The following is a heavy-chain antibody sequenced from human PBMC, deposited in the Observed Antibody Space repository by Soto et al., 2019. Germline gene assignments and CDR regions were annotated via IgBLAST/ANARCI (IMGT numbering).Heavy chain of an antibody. Sequence: GGSLRLSCAASGFTFSVYGMHWVRQAPGKGLEWVALVSYDGSIKYYADSVKGRFTISRDNSKNTLYLQMNSLRVEDTAVYYCAKDGSHLAVAGTSPTSYFYGLAFWGKGTTVTVSS. V-gene: IGHV3-30*18. CDR1: GFTFSVYG. CDR3: AKDGSHLAVAGTSPTSYFYGLAF. J-gene: IGHJ6*04. D-gene: IGHD6-19*01. CDR2: VSYDGSIK.